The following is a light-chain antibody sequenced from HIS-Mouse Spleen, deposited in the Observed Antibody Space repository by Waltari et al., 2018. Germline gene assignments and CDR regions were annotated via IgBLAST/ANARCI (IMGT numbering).Light chain of an antibody. Sequence: QSVLTQPPSASGTPGQRVTISCSGSSPNHGRNTVNWYQQLPGTAPKLLIYSNNQRPSGVPDRFSGSKSGTSASLAISGLQSEDEADYYCAAWDDSLNGPVFGGGTKLTVL. J-gene: IGLJ2*01. CDR1: SPNHGRNT. V-gene: IGLV1-44*01. CDR3: AAWDDSLNGPV. CDR2: SNN.